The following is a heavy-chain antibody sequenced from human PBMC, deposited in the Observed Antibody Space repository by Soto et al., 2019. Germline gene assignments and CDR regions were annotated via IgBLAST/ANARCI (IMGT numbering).Heavy chain of an antibody. CDR3: ARDYFDSSDYTTNWFDP. CDR1: GDSISNSRFY. Sequence: SDTLSLTCSFPGDSISNSRFYWAWLRQPTGEGLEWIGSIYHTGNAYYNPSLKSRVTIFVDTSKNQFSLKLTSVTAADTALYYCARDYFDSSDYTTNWFDPWGQGTLVTVS. D-gene: IGHD3-22*01. J-gene: IGHJ5*02. V-gene: IGHV4-39*01. CDR2: IYHTGNA.